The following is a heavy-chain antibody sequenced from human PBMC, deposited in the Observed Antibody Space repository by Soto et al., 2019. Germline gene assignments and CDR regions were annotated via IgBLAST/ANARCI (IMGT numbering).Heavy chain of an antibody. Sequence: SSETLSVTCTVSGGSISYEYFHWTWIRQSPGKGLEWIGYIHYSGSIIYNPSFKSRVTISVDTSKNQFSLQLSSVTAADTAVYFCAREDDGGDRDYYGLDVWGQRTTVTV. V-gene: IGHV4-30-4*08. J-gene: IGHJ6*02. CDR1: GGSISYEYFH. D-gene: IGHD2-21*02. CDR3: AREDDGGDRDYYGLDV. CDR2: IHYSGSI.